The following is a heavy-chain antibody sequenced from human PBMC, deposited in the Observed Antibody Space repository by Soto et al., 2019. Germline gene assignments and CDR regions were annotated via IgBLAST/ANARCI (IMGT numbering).Heavy chain of an antibody. V-gene: IGHV4-30-2*01. J-gene: IGHJ5*02. CDR3: ARGRIVVVPARGGWFDP. CDR2: IYHSGST. D-gene: IGHD2-2*01. CDR1: GGSISSGGYS. Sequence: SETLSLTCAVSGGSISSGGYSWSWIRQPPGKGLEWIGYIYHSGSTYYNPSLKSRVTISVDRSKNQFSLKRSSVTAADTAVYYCARGRIVVVPARGGWFDPWGQGTLVTVSS.